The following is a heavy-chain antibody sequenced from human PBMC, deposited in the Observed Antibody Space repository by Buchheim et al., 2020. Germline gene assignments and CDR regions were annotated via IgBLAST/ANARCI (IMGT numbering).Heavy chain of an antibody. D-gene: IGHD1/OR15-1a*01. J-gene: IGHJ6*03. CDR3: ARDPFTAWNNDYYYYMDV. V-gene: IGHV1-18*04. CDR2: ISAYNGNT. Sequence: QIQLVQSGAEVKKPGASVKVSCKASDYTFIGYSITWVRQAPGQGLEWMGWISAYNGNTNYAQKLQGRVTMTTDTSTSTAHMELRSLRSDDTAVYYCARDPFTAWNNDYYYYMDVWGKGTT. CDR1: DYTFIGYS.